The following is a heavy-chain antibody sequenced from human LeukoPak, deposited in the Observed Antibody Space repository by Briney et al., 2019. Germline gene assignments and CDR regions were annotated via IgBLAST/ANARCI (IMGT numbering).Heavy chain of an antibody. CDR1: GGSISSSSYY. Sequence: SETLSLTCTVSGGSISSSSYYWGWIRQPPGKGLEWIGSIYYSGSTYYSPSLKSRVTISVDTSKNQFSLKLSSVTAADTAVYYCARHAVATIRGGFDYWGQGTLVTVSS. J-gene: IGHJ4*02. CDR3: ARHAVATIRGGFDY. CDR2: IYYSGST. D-gene: IGHD5-24*01. V-gene: IGHV4-39*01.